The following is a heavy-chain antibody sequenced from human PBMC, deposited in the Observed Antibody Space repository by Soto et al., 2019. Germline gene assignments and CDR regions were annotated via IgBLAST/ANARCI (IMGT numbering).Heavy chain of an antibody. Sequence: QVQLVQSGAEVKKPGSSVKVSCKASGGTFSSYAISWVRQAPGQGLEWMGGIIPIFGTANYAQKFQGRVTINADESTSTAYMEMSSLRSEDTAVYYCARFPPNDYGDYQFDYWGQGTLVTVSS. CDR1: GGTFSSYA. CDR3: ARFPPNDYGDYQFDY. CDR2: IIPIFGTA. D-gene: IGHD4-17*01. J-gene: IGHJ4*02. V-gene: IGHV1-69*01.